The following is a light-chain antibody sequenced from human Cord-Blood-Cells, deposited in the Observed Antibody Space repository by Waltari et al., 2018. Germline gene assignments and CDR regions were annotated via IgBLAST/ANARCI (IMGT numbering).Light chain of an antibody. Sequence: QSALTQPPSVSGSPGQSVTISCTGTSSDVGSYNRVSWYQQPPGTAPKLMIYEVSNRPSGVPDRFAVSKSANTASLTISGLQAEDEADYYCSSYTSSNTYVFGTGTKVTVL. CDR1: SSDVGSYNR. CDR3: SSYTSSNTYV. V-gene: IGLV2-18*02. J-gene: IGLJ1*01. CDR2: EVS.